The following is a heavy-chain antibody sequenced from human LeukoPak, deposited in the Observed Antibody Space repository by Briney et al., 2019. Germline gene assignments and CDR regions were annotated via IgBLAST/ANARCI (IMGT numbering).Heavy chain of an antibody. CDR2: IYTSGST. V-gene: IGHV4-4*07. D-gene: IGHD3-3*01. CDR3: AREPYYDFWSGYSRDDAFDI. J-gene: IGHJ3*02. Sequence: PSETLSLTCTVSGGSISSYYWSWIRQPAGKGLEWIGRIYTSGSTNYNPSLKSRVTMSVDTSKYQFSLKLSSVTAADTAVYYCAREPYYDFWSGYSRDDAFDIWGQGTMVTVSS. CDR1: GGSISSYY.